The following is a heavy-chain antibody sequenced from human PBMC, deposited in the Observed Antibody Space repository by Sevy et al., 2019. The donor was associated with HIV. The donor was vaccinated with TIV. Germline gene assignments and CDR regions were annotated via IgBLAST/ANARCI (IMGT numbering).Heavy chain of an antibody. V-gene: IGHV1-69*13. J-gene: IGHJ6*02. CDR2: IIPVFGSA. CDR1: GDTFGNYA. D-gene: IGHD5-12*01. CDR3: ARSNPDGYNYSYYYGMDV. Sequence: ASVKVSCKASGDTFGNYAIAWVRQAPGQGLEWVGGIIPVFGSANSAQKFQDRVTITADVSTGKAYMELRRLRSEDTAVYYCARSNPDGYNYSYYYGMDVWGQGTTVTVSS.